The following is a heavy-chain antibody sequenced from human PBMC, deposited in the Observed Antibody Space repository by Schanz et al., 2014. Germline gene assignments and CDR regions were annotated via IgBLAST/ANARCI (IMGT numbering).Heavy chain of an antibody. D-gene: IGHD2-2*01. Sequence: QVQLQESGPGLVKPSGTLSLTCAVSGVSISSTNWWHWVRQSPGKGLEWLGEIIHDGRTNYNPSLGSRVPISLDKSENQFSLELTSVTAADTALYFCARVEQGCSDTSCVLDPWGQGTLVTVSS. V-gene: IGHV4-4*02. CDR3: ARVEQGCSDTSCVLDP. J-gene: IGHJ5*02. CDR2: IIHDGRT. CDR1: GVSISSTNW.